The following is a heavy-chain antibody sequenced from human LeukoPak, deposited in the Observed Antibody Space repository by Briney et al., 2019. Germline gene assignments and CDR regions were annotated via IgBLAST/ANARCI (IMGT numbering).Heavy chain of an antibody. CDR2: INHSGST. V-gene: IGHV4-34*01. CDR3: ASVHSSSSY. J-gene: IGHJ4*02. CDR1: GGSFSGYY. Sequence: SETLSLTCAVYGGSFSGYYWSWIRQPPGKGLEWIGEINHSGSTNYNPSLKSRVTISVDTSKNQFSLKLSSVTAADTAVYYCASVHSSSSYWGQGTLVTVSS. D-gene: IGHD6-13*01.